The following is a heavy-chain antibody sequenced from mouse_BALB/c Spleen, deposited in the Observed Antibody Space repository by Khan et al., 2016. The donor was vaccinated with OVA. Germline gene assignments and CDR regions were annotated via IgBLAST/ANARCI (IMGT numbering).Heavy chain of an antibody. J-gene: IGHJ3*01. CDR3: AVHLTGSFAY. Sequence: EVELVESGGHLVKPGGSLKLSCAASGFTFSSYSMSCVRQTPDKRLEWVASISSGGDYTYYPDSVKGRFTISRDNAKNTLYLQMSDLKSEDTAMYYCAVHLTGSFAYWGQGTLVTVSA. CDR1: GFTFSSYS. V-gene: IGHV5-6*01. D-gene: IGHD4-1*01. CDR2: ISSGGDYT.